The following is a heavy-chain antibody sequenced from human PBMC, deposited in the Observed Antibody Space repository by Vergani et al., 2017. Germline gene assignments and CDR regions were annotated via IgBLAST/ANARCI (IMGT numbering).Heavy chain of an antibody. CDR1: GYTLTELS. V-gene: IGHV1-24*01. D-gene: IGHD1-7*01. Sequence: QVQLVQSGAEVKKPGASVKVSCKVSGYTLTELSMHWVRQAPGKGLAWMGGFDPEDDETIYAQKFQGRVTMTEDTSTDTAYMELSSLRSEDTAVYYCATAVGWNYPDWFDPLGQGTLVTVSS. J-gene: IGHJ5*02. CDR2: FDPEDDET. CDR3: ATAVGWNYPDWFDP.